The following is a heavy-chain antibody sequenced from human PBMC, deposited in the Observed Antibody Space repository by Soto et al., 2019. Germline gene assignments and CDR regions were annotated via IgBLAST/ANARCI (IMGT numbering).Heavy chain of an antibody. J-gene: IGHJ4*02. CDR1: GYSFTNYW. CDR2: IYPGDSDT. Sequence: GESLKISCKASGYSFTNYWIGWVRQMPGKGLEWMGTIYPGDSDTRYSPSFQGQVTFSVDKSINTAYLHWTSLKASDTAIYYCAIQHPLDSSAWYNWGQGALVTVSS. D-gene: IGHD6-19*01. V-gene: IGHV5-51*01. CDR3: AIQHPLDSSAWYN.